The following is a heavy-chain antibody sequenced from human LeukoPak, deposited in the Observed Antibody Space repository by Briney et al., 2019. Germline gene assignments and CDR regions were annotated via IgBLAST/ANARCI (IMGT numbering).Heavy chain of an antibody. J-gene: IGHJ3*02. CDR3: ARHPVEMLIDI. D-gene: IGHD3-16*01. V-gene: IGHV4-59*08. CDR1: GGSISSYY. CDR2: IYYSGSN. Sequence: SATLSLSCTVAGGSISSYYWSWIRQPPRKRLEWIGYIYYSGSNNYHPFIKRRVIISDNTNKNQSLLKLSSVTAADTAVYYCARHPVEMLIDIWGQGTMVTVSS.